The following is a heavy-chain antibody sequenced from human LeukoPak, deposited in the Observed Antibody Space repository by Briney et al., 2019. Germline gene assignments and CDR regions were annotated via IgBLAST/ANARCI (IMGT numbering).Heavy chain of an antibody. J-gene: IGHJ4*02. Sequence: GGSLRLSCAASGFTFSSYSMNWVRQAPGKGLEWVSSISSSSSYIYYADSVKGRFTISRDSAKNSLYLQMNSLRAEDTAVYYCASSSLGAAGILSDYWGQGTLVTVSS. CDR3: ASSSLGAAGILSDY. D-gene: IGHD6-13*01. CDR1: GFTFSSYS. CDR2: ISSSSSYI. V-gene: IGHV3-21*01.